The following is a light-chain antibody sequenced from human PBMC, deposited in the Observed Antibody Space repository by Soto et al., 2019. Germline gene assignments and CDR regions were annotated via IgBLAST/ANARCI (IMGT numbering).Light chain of an antibody. CDR1: TSNIGSNY. V-gene: IGLV1-47*01. J-gene: IGLJ1*01. Sequence: QSVLTQPPSASGTPGQRVTISCSGSTSNIGSNYVYWYQQLPGTAPKLPIYRNNQRPPGVPDRLSGAKSGTSASLAISGLRSEDEADYYCAAWDDSLSGYIFGTGTKVTVL. CDR2: RNN. CDR3: AAWDDSLSGYI.